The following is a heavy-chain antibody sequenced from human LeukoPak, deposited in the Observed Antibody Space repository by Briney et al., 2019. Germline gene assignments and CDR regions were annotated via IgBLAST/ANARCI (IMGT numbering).Heavy chain of an antibody. CDR1: GGTFTSYA. Sequence: ASVKVSCKASGGTFTSYAISWVRQAPGQGLEWMGGIIPMFGTTNYAQNFQGRVTITADKSTSTAYMELSSLRSEDTAVYYCAKAIRGSKIASRYYLYYMDVWGKGTTVTVSS. D-gene: IGHD1-26*01. J-gene: IGHJ6*03. V-gene: IGHV1-69*06. CDR3: AKAIRGSKIASRYYLYYMDV. CDR2: IIPMFGTT.